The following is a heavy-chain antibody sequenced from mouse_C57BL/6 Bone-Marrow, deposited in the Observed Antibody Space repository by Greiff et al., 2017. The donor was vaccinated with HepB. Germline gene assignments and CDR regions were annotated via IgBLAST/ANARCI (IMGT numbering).Heavy chain of an antibody. CDR2: IYPGSGST. D-gene: IGHD2-3*01. J-gene: IGHJ1*03. CDR1: GYTFTSYW. CDR3: ARPDGYYAYFDV. Sequence: QVQLQQPGAELVKPGASVKMSCKASGYTFTSYWITWVKQRPGQGLEWIGDIYPGSGSTNYNEKFKSKATLTVDTSSSTAYMQLSSLTSEDSAVYYCARPDGYYAYFDVWGTGTTVTVSS. V-gene: IGHV1-55*01.